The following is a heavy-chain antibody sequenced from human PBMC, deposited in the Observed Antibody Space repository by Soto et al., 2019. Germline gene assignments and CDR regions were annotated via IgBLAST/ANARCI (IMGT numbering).Heavy chain of an antibody. J-gene: IGHJ4*02. CDR3: ARAIGPTLFDY. V-gene: IGHV3-13*04. CDR2: IGTTGDT. D-gene: IGHD3-22*01. CDR1: GFNFSSYD. Sequence: EVQLVESGGGLVQPGGSVRLSCSASGFNFSSYDMNWVRKGTGKGLEWVSAIGTTGDTYYAGSVKGRFTISRENAKNSLYLQMNSLRAGDTAIYFCARAIGPTLFDYWGQGTLVTVSS.